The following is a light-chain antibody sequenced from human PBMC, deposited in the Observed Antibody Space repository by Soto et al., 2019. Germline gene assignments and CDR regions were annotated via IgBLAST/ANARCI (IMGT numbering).Light chain of an antibody. Sequence: QSVLTQPPSASVTPGQRVTISCSGSSSNIGRNTVNWYQQFPGTAPKLLMYSNNQRPSGVPDRFSGSKSGTSASLAISGLQSEDEADYCCAAWDDSLNGPVFGGGTKLTVL. V-gene: IGLV1-44*01. J-gene: IGLJ3*02. CDR3: AAWDDSLNGPV. CDR1: SSNIGRNT. CDR2: SNN.